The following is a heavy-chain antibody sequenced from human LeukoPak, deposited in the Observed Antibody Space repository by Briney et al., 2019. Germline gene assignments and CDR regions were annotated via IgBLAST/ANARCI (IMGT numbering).Heavy chain of an antibody. Sequence: GASVKVSCKASGYTFTSYDINWVRQATGQGLEWMGWMNPNSGNTGYAQKFQGRVTMTRNTSISTAYMELSSLRSDDTAVYYCARAKLGGSYYQTVLDYWGQGTLVTVSS. D-gene: IGHD1-26*01. V-gene: IGHV1-8*01. CDR2: MNPNSGNT. CDR3: ARAKLGGSYYQTVLDY. J-gene: IGHJ4*02. CDR1: GYTFTSYD.